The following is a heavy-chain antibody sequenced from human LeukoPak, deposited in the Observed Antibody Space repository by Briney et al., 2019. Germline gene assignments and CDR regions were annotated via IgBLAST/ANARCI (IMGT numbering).Heavy chain of an antibody. CDR3: ARDSTPNYDFWSGYLNANYYYYGMDV. J-gene: IGHJ6*02. Sequence: GGSLRLSCAASGFTFSDYYMSWIRQAPGKGLEWVSYISSSGSTIYYADSVKGRFTISRDNAKNSLYLQMNSLRAEDTAVYYCARDSTPNYDFWSGYLNANYYYYGMDVWGQGTTVTVSS. D-gene: IGHD3-3*01. V-gene: IGHV3-11*01. CDR2: ISSSGSTI. CDR1: GFTFSDYY.